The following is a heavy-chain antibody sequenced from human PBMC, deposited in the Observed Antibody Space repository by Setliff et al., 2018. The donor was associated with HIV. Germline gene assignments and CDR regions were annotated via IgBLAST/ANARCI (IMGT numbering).Heavy chain of an antibody. CDR2: ISGSGGST. CDR1: GFTFSSYA. J-gene: IGHJ4*02. CDR3: AKDLRITMIVGALDY. D-gene: IGHD3-22*01. V-gene: IGHV3-23*01. Sequence: GGSLRLSCAASGFTFSSYAMSWVRQAPGKGLEWVSAISGSGGSTYYADSVKGRFTISRDNSKNTLYLQMNSLRAEDTAVYYCAKDLRITMIVGALDYWGQGTLVTVSS.